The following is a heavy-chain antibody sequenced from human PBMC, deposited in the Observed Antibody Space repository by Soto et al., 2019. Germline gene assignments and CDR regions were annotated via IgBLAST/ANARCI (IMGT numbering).Heavy chain of an antibody. CDR3: ARCPRGGDYFDY. Sequence: GGSLRLSCAASGFIFSSYGMHWVRQAPGKGLEWVAVIWYDGSNKYYADSVKGQFTISRDNSKNTLYLQMNSLRAEDTAVYYCARCPRGGDYFDYWGQGTLVTVS. J-gene: IGHJ4*02. CDR2: IWYDGSNK. V-gene: IGHV3-33*01. D-gene: IGHD3-10*01. CDR1: GFIFSSYG.